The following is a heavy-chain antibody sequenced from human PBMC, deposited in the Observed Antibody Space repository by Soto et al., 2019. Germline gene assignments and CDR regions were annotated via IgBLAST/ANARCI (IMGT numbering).Heavy chain of an antibody. CDR2: ISSSGGTI. CDR3: ARGADIAAAEANDY. CDR1: GCTFSTYS. V-gene: IGHV3-48*02. D-gene: IGHD6-13*01. Sequence: EVQLVESGGGLIQPGGSLRLSCAASGCTFSTYSMNWVRQAPGKGLEWVSYISSSGGTIYYADSVKGRFTISRDNAKNSLYLQMNSLRDEDTAVYYCARGADIAAAEANDYWGQGTLVTVSS. J-gene: IGHJ4*02.